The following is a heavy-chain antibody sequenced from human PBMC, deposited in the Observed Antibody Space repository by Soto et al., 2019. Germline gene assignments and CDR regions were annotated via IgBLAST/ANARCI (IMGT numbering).Heavy chain of an antibody. J-gene: IGHJ5*02. CDR3: ARVVRFCIRPACRGRNWFDP. Sequence: SETLSLTCSVSGGSISSGDYYWSWIRQPPGKGLEWIGYMFYTGSSYYNPSLQSRITISMDTTKNHFSLSLMSVTAAAAAEYPCARVVRFCIRPACRGRNWFDPWGQGTRVTVS. D-gene: IGHD2-2*01. CDR1: GGSISSGDYY. V-gene: IGHV4-30-4*01. CDR2: MFYTGSS.